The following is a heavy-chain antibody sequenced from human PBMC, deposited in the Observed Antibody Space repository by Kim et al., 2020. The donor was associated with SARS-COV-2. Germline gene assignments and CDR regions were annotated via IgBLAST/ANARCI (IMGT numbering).Heavy chain of an antibody. Sequence: ASVKVSCKASGYTFTSYYMHWVRQAPGQGLEWMGIINPSGGSTSYAQKFQGRVTMTRDTSTSTVYMELSSLRSEDTAVYYCARVQRGGWSKEDWFDPWGQGTLVTVSS. D-gene: IGHD6-19*01. J-gene: IGHJ5*02. V-gene: IGHV1-46*01. CDR1: GYTFTSYY. CDR3: ARVQRGGWSKEDWFDP. CDR2: INPSGGST.